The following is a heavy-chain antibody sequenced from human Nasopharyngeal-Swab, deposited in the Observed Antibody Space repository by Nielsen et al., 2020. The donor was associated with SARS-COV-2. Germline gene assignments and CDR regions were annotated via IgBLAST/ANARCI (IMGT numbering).Heavy chain of an antibody. CDR3: ARDDYGNYGATRGPNP. V-gene: IGHV3-30-3*01. CDR2: ISYDGGKK. D-gene: IGHD4-11*01. J-gene: IGHJ5*02. Sequence: GESLKISCVASGFTFSGHTMHWVCQAPGRGLDCVAVISYDGGKKYYTDSVRGRFTISRDNSKNTLYLEMNSLRAEDSAMYYCARDDYGNYGATRGPNPWGQGTLVTVSS. CDR1: GFTFSGHT.